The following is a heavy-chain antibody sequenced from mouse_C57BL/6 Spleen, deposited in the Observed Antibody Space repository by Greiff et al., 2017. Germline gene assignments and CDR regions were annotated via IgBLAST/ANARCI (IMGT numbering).Heavy chain of an antibody. J-gene: IGHJ2*01. CDR2: INPNSGTP. Sequence: VQLQQSGPDLVKPGASVKISCKASGFSFTDYYMNWVQQTPGKSLEWIGVINPNSGTPSSNQNVKGKATLTVDQSYSTADMQLNSLTSEDSAVYYCANWVDYWGQGTTLTVSS. CDR3: ANWVDY. V-gene: IGHV1-39*01. D-gene: IGHD4-1*02. CDR1: GFSFTDYY.